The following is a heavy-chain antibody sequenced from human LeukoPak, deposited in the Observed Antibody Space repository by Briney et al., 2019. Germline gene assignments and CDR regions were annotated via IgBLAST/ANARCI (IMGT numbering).Heavy chain of an antibody. CDR2: IKQDGSEK. J-gene: IGHJ4*02. V-gene: IGHV3-7*03. Sequence: PGGSLRLSCAASGFTFSSYWMSWVRQAPGKGLEWVANIKQDGSEKYYVDSVKGRFTISRDNAKNSLYLQMNSLRAEDTAVYYCAKDQSGSNWFKFDYWGRGILVTVSS. CDR1: GFTFSSYW. CDR3: AKDQSGSNWFKFDY. D-gene: IGHD6-13*01.